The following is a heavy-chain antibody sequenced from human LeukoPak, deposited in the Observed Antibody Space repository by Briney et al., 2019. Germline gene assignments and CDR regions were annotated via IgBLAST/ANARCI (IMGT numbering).Heavy chain of an antibody. Sequence: GGSLRLSCAASGFTFSSYWMSWVRQAPGKGLEWVANIKQDGSEKYYVDSVKGRFTISRDNSKNTLYLQMNSLRAEDTAVYYCAKDNELGTVDIVATIFDYWGQGTLVTVSS. CDR1: GFTFSSYW. D-gene: IGHD5-12*01. CDR3: AKDNELGTVDIVATIFDY. CDR2: IKQDGSEK. J-gene: IGHJ4*02. V-gene: IGHV3-7*03.